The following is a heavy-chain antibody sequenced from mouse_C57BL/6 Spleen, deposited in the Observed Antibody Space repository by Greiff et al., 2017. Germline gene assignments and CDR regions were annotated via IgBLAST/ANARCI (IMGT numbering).Heavy chain of an antibody. D-gene: IGHD2-1*01. CDR2: ISYDGSN. CDR1: GYSITSGYY. J-gene: IGHJ3*01. Sequence: DVKLQESGPGLVKPSQSLSLTCSVTGYSITSGYYWNWIRQFPGNKLEWMGYISYDGSNNYNPSLKNRISITRDTSKNQFFLKLNSVTTEDTATYYCARRGGNSAWFAYWGQGTLVTVSA. V-gene: IGHV3-6*01. CDR3: ARRGGNSAWFAY.